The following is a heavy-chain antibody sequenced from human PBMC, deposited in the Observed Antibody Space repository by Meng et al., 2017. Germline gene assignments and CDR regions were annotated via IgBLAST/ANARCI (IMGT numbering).Heavy chain of an antibody. Sequence: QVQVVQSGAGVEKPGSSVKVSCKASGGTFSSYAISWVRQAPGQGLEWMGGIIPIFGTANYAQKFQGRVTITADKSTSTAYMELSSLRSEDTAVYYCAVTYYYDSSGYYYNFDYWGQGTLVTVSS. J-gene: IGHJ4*02. CDR3: AVTYYYDSSGYYYNFDY. CDR1: GGTFSSYA. D-gene: IGHD3-22*01. V-gene: IGHV1-69*06. CDR2: IIPIFGTA.